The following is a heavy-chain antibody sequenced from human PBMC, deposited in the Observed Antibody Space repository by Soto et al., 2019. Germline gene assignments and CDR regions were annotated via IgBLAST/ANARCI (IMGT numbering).Heavy chain of an antibody. CDR3: EGRDEPFHV. CDR1: GLTFSNYG. Sequence: QVQLVESGGGVVQPERSLRLSCVATGLTFSNYGIHWVRQAPGRGLEWVAVIWHDGSQKYSADSVRGRFTISRDNSKNPAYLQMNSLWAVDTAVYYCEGRDEPFHVWGQGTMVTVSS. V-gene: IGHV3-33*01. J-gene: IGHJ3*01. CDR2: IWHDGSQK.